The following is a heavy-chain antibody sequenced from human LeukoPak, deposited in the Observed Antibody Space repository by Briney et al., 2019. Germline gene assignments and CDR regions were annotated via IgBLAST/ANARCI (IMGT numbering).Heavy chain of an antibody. CDR3: AREDYDFWSGYSVTFDY. Sequence: QPGGSLRLSCGASGFTFSSYGMHWVRQAPGKGLVWVSRINSNGSSTSYADSVKGRFTISRDNAKNTLYLQMNSLRAEDTAVYYCAREDYDFWSGYSVTFDYWGQGTLVTVSS. CDR2: INSNGSST. V-gene: IGHV3-74*01. CDR1: GFTFSSYG. D-gene: IGHD3-3*01. J-gene: IGHJ4*02.